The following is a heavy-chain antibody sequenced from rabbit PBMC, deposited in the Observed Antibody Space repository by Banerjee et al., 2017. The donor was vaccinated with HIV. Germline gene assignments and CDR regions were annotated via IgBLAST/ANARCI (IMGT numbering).Heavy chain of an antibody. CDR2: IYTTSGRT. J-gene: IGHJ4*01. D-gene: IGHD2-1*01. CDR1: GFFFSSSYW. V-gene: IGHV1S40*01. Sequence: QSLEESGGDLVKPGASLTLTCTASGFFFSSSYWICWVRQAPGKGLEWIACIYTTSGRTWYASWVNGRFSISKTSSTTVTLQMTSLTAADTATYFCARDYADGAYYFTLWGPGTLVTVS. CDR3: ARDYADGAYYFTL.